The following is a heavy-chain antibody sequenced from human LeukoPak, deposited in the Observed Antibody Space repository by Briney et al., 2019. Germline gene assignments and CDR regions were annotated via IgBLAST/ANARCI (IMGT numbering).Heavy chain of an antibody. Sequence: GGSLRLSCAASGFTFSSYAMSWVRQAPGKGLEWVSAISGSGGSTYYADSVKGWFTISRDNSKNTLYLQMNSLRAEDTAVYYCAKAGDSGGYYLAKNWGQGTLVTVSS. CDR2: ISGSGGST. V-gene: IGHV3-23*01. CDR1: GFTFSSYA. CDR3: AKAGDSGGYYLAKN. J-gene: IGHJ4*02. D-gene: IGHD3-22*01.